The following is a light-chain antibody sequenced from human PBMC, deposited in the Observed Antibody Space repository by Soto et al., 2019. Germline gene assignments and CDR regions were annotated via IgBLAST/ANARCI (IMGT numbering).Light chain of an antibody. J-gene: IGKJ2*01. V-gene: IGKV1-33*01. Sequence: DIQMTQSPSSLSASVGDRVTITCQASQDISNYLNWYQQKPGKAPKLLIYDASDLEAGDPSRFSGSGSGTDFTCTISSLQPEDVATYYCQQYANSPPYTFGQGTKVEI. CDR3: QQYANSPPYT. CDR2: DAS. CDR1: QDISNY.